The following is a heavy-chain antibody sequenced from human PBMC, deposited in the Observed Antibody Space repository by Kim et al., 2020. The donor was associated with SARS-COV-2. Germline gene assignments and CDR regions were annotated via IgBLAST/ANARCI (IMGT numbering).Heavy chain of an antibody. CDR3: AREGRINMVRGVSKMGY. J-gene: IGHJ4*02. V-gene: IGHV3-30*07. D-gene: IGHD3-10*01. Sequence: VKGRFTISRDKSKNTLYLQMNSLRAEDTAVYYCAREGRINMVRGVSKMGYWGQGTLVTVSS.